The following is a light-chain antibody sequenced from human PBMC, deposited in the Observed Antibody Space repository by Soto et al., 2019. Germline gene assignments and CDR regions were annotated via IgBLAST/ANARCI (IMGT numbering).Light chain of an antibody. Sequence: DIQMNQTPSSLSASVGDSVTITCRASQGINSYLAWFQQEAGKAPKSLIYAESSFQSGVPSRFSRSVSGTDLTLTISSLHPEDFATYYSQQYTCYPIPFRQGTRLEIK. CDR2: AES. CDR1: QGINSY. V-gene: IGKV1-16*01. CDR3: QQYTCYPIP. J-gene: IGKJ5*01.